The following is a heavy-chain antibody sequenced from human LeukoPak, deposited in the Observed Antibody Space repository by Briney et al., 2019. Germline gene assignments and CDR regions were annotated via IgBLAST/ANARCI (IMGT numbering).Heavy chain of an antibody. CDR3: ARVAAAGTWGYYYYYYMDV. D-gene: IGHD6-13*01. CDR2: IYTSGST. CDR1: GDSISTGSYY. V-gene: IGHV4-61*02. J-gene: IGHJ6*03. Sequence: SETLSLTCTVSGDSISTGSYYWSWIRQPAGKGLEWIGRIYTSGSTNYNPSLKSRVTMSVDTSKNQFSLKLSSVTAADTAVYYCARVAAAGTWGYYYYYYMDVWGKGTTVTVSS.